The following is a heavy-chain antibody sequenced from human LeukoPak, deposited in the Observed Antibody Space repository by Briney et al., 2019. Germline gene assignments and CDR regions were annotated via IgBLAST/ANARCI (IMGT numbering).Heavy chain of an antibody. D-gene: IGHD3-9*01. CDR2: IYYSGST. CDR3: ARLRYFDWCFDY. CDR1: GGSISSGDYY. Sequence: SQTLSLTCTVSGGSISSGDYYWSWIRQPPGKGLEWIGYIYYSGSTYYNPSLKSRVTISVDTSKKQFSLKLSSVTAADTAVYYCARLRYFDWCFDYWGQGTLVTVSS. V-gene: IGHV4-30-4*08. J-gene: IGHJ4*02.